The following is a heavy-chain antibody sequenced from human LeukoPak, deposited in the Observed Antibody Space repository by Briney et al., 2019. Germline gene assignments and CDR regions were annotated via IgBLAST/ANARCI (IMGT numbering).Heavy chain of an antibody. CDR1: GGSISSYY. CDR2: IYYSETT. CDR3: ARGEPAFSSGWYTYYFDY. Sequence: SETLSLTCTVSGGSISSYYCSWIRQTPGKGLEWIGYIYYSETTNYNPSLRSRVAISLDTSKNQFSLKLSSVTAADTAVYYCARGEPAFSSGWYTYYFDYWGQGTLVTVSS. V-gene: IGHV4-59*01. J-gene: IGHJ4*02. D-gene: IGHD6-19*01.